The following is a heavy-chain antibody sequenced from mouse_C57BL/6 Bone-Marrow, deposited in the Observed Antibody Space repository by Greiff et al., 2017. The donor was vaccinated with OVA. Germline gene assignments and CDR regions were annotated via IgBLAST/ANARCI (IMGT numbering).Heavy chain of an antibody. V-gene: IGHV1-61*01. J-gene: IGHJ1*03. Sequence: QVQLKQPGAELVRPGSSVKLSCKASGYTFTSYWMDWVKQRPGQGLEWIGNIYPSDSETHYNQKFKDKATLTVDKSSSTAYMQLSSLTSEDSAVYYCRAITTAVAENFDVWGTESTVTVSS. D-gene: IGHD1-1*01. CDR3: RAITTAVAENFDV. CDR1: GYTFTSYW. CDR2: IYPSDSET.